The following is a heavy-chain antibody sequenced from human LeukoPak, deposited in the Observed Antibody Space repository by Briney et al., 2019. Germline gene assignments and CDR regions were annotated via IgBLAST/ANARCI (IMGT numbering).Heavy chain of an antibody. D-gene: IGHD5-24*01. CDR3: AREDGYNSKLWDY. CDR1: GFAFSSYA. CDR2: ISSSSSYI. Sequence: GGSLRLSCAASGFAFSSYAMSWVRQPPGKGLEWVSSISSSSSYIYYADSVKGRFTISRDNAKNSLYLQMNSLRAEDTAVYYCAREDGYNSKLWDYWGQGTLVTVSS. V-gene: IGHV3-21*01. J-gene: IGHJ4*02.